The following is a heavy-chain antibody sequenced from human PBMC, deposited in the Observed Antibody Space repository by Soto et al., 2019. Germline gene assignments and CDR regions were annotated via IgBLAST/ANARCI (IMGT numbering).Heavy chain of an antibody. CDR2: IYTSGST. J-gene: IGHJ2*01. V-gene: IGHV4-4*07. CDR3: ARDRFRYFDL. Sequence: LCGGSISSYYWSWIRQPAGKGLEWIGRIYTSGSTNYNPSLKSRVTMSVDTSKNQFSLKLSSVTAADTAVYYCARDRFRYFDLWGRGTLVTVSS. D-gene: IGHD3-3*01. CDR1: GGSISSYY.